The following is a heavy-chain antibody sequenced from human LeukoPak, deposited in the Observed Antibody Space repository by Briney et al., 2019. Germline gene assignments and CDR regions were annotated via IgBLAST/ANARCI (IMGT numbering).Heavy chain of an antibody. CDR1: GYTFTSYG. V-gene: IGHV1-18*01. D-gene: IGHD3-22*01. J-gene: IGHJ4*02. Sequence: GASVKVSCKASGYTFTSYGINWVRQAPGQGLEWMGWISAYNGNTNYAQKFQGRVTMTTDTSTSTAYMELRRLRSDDTAVYYCARGALGSGYTKNGFDYWGQGTLVTVSS. CDR3: ARGALGSGYTKNGFDY. CDR2: ISAYNGNT.